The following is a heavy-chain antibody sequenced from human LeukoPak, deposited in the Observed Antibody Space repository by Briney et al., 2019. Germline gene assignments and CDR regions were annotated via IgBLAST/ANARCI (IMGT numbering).Heavy chain of an antibody. J-gene: IGHJ4*02. CDR3: ARVRPSKSLSY. Sequence: GSLRLSCAASGFTFSSYAMSWVRQAPGKGLEWVSAISGSGGSTYYADSVKGRFTISRDNAKNSLYLQMNSLRAEDTAVYYCARVRPSKSLSYWGQGTLVTVSS. CDR2: ISGSGGST. CDR1: GFTFSSYA. D-gene: IGHD3-16*02. V-gene: IGHV3-23*01.